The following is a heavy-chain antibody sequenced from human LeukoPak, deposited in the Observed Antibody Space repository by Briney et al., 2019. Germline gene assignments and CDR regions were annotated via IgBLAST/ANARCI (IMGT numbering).Heavy chain of an antibody. CDR2: IHYTGIT. Sequence: SETLSLTCTVSGGXISSSSDYWGWVRQPPGRGLEWVGRIHYTGITYYNPTLERRLTISVDTSKNQFSLKLSSVAAADTAVFYCVRIAADHPKNYFHYGMDVWGQGTTVTVSS. J-gene: IGHJ6*02. CDR3: VRIAADHPKNYFHYGMDV. CDR1: GGXISSSSDY. V-gene: IGHV4-39*01. D-gene: IGHD6-25*01.